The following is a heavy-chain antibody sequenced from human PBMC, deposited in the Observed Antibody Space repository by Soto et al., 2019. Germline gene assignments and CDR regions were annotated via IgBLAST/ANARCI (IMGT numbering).Heavy chain of an antibody. V-gene: IGHV1-18*04. CDR2: VSSNNGNT. J-gene: IGHJ4*02. CDR1: GYTFTSYG. CDR3: ARDGGFSRGCDF. Sequence: QVQLVQSGGEVKKPGASVNVSCKASGYTFTSYGICWVRQAPGQGLEWMGWVSSNNGNTEYAQKIQDRVTLTTDASTNTSYMALRNLRSDDPAIYYCARDGGFSRGCDFWGQGTLLTVSS. D-gene: IGHD5-18*01.